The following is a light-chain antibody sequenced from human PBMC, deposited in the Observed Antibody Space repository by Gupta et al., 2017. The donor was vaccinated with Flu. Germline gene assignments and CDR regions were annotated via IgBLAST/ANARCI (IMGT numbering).Light chain of an antibody. J-gene: IGKJ1*01. CDR2: AAS. CDR1: QNILSNY. V-gene: IGKV3-20*01. CDR3: QQEGIPPRT. Sequence: IVLKQSPGTLSLSPGERATLFCRASQNILSNYLGWYQQKPGQSPRLLIYAASSRAPGMADRFSGSGSGAEYTLTIDGLEPEDFAVYYCQQEGIPPRTFGQGTKVEIK.